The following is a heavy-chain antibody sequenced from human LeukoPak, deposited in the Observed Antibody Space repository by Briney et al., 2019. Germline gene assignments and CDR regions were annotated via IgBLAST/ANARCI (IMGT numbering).Heavy chain of an antibody. V-gene: IGHV4-34*01. CDR2: INHSGST. J-gene: IGHJ3*02. Sequence: SETLSLTCAAYGGSFSGYYWSWIRQPPGKGLEWIGEINHSGSTNYNPSLKSRVTISVDTSKNQFSLKLSSVTAADTAVYYCARTNFGAFDIWGQGTMVTVSS. CDR3: ARTNFGAFDI. CDR1: GGSFSGYY. D-gene: IGHD3-3*01.